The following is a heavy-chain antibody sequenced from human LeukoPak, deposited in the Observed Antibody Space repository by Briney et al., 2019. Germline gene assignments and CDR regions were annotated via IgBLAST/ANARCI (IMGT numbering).Heavy chain of an antibody. J-gene: IGHJ4*02. CDR3: AKDTPLCYFDY. Sequence: PGGSLRLSCAASGFTFSDYYMNWIRQAPGKGLEWVAFVRNDGSIIYNADSVKGRFTISRDNSKNTLYLQMNSLRAEDTAVYYCAKDTPLCYFDYWGQGTLVTVSS. CDR1: GFTFSDYY. D-gene: IGHD3-16*01. V-gene: IGHV3-30*02. CDR2: VRNDGSII.